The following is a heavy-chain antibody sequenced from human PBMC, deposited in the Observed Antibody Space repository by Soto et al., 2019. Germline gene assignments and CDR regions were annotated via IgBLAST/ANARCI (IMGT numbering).Heavy chain of an antibody. V-gene: IGHV4-4*02. CDR1: GDSVSSNSW. CDR3: ARAPRGYGMDV. CDR2: IHHSGST. Sequence: QVQLQESGPRLVKPSGTLSLTRTVSGDSVSSNSWWSWVRQPPGKGLEWIGEIHHSGSTNYNSSLTSRVSISIDKSKNQFSLNLYSVTAADAAVFYCARAPRGYGMDVWGQGTTVSVSS. J-gene: IGHJ6*02.